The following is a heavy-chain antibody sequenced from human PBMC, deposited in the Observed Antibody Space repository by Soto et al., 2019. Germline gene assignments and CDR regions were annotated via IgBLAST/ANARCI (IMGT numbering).Heavy chain of an antibody. J-gene: IGHJ5*02. Sequence: QVQLQESGPGLVKPSGTLSLTCAVSGGSISSSNWWSWVRQPPGKGLEWIGELNHSGSTNYNPSLNRRVTISVDKSKNQFSLKLSSVTAADTAVYYCARDPRASIDPWGQGTLVTVSS. CDR2: LNHSGST. CDR1: GGSISSSNW. V-gene: IGHV4-4*02. CDR3: ARDPRASIDP.